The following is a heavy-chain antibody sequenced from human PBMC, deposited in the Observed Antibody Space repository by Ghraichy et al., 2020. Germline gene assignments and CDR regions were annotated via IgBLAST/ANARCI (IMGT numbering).Heavy chain of an antibody. CDR3: ARRGSSGWGGDAFDI. CDR2: IYPGDSDT. J-gene: IGHJ3*02. D-gene: IGHD6-19*01. V-gene: IGHV5-51*01. Sequence: GESLNISCKGSGYSFTSYWIGWVRQMPGKGLEWMGIIYPGDSDTRYSPSFQGQVTISADKSISTAYLQWSSLKASDTAMYYCARRGSSGWGGDAFDIWGQGTMVTVSS. CDR1: GYSFTSYW.